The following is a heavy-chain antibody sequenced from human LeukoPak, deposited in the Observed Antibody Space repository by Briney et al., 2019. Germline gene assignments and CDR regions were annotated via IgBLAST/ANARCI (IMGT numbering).Heavy chain of an antibody. CDR1: GFTFSSYA. V-gene: IGHV3-64*01. CDR2: VSSIGGST. Sequence: GGSLRLFYAPSGFTFSSYAMHWVHQAPGKGLEYVSAVSSIGGSTYHAHSVKGRFTISRDNSKNTMYLQMGSLRAEDMAVYYCAREIGRNCSSTSCYFGWFDPWGQGTLVTVSS. CDR3: AREIGRNCSSTSCYFGWFDP. J-gene: IGHJ5*02. D-gene: IGHD2-2*01.